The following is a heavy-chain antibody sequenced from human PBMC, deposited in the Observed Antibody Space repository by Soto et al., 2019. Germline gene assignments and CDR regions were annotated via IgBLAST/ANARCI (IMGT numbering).Heavy chain of an antibody. CDR1: GFTFSNYA. CDR3: AALETFQDS. CDR2: ISGSGGGT. Sequence: EVQLLESGGGLVQPGGSLRLSCAASGFTFSNYAMSWVRQAPGRGLEWVSSISGSGGGTYYAESVKGRFTISRDNSLSTLDLQMNSLRVEDTALHYGAALETFQDSLSQETLVTVSS. D-gene: IGHD1-1*01. V-gene: IGHV3-23*01. J-gene: IGHJ4*02.